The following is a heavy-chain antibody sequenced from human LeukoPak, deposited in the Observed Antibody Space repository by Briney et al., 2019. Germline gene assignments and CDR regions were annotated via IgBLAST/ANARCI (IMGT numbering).Heavy chain of an antibody. CDR3: ARVGDLSSGWYSFDY. J-gene: IGHJ4*02. Sequence: SVHVSCQGSVYTFTDYYIHGLRQAPAQGLEWLGRINPNKAGSNYAQNFHGRVTMTRDTSISTAYMELSRLRFDDTAVYYCARVGDLSSGWYSFDYWGQGTLVTVSS. D-gene: IGHD6-19*01. CDR1: VYTFTDYY. V-gene: IGHV1-2*06. CDR2: INPNKAGS.